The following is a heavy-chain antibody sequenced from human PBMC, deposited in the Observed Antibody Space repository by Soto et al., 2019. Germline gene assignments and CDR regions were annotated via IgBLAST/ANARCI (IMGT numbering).Heavy chain of an antibody. D-gene: IGHD2-15*01. CDR3: ARRYCSGGVCYYFDY. J-gene: IGHJ4*02. CDR2: IYPDDSRT. Sequence: GESLKISCKGSGDSFTSHWIAWVRQMPGEGPEWMGIIYPDDSRTMYSPSFQGQVTISADKSINTAYLQWTSLKASDTAIYYCARRYCSGGVCYYFDYWGQGTLVTVSS. CDR1: GDSFTSHW. V-gene: IGHV5-51*01.